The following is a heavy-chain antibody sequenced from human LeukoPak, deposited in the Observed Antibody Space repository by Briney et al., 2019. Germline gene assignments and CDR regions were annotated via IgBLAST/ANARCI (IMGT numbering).Heavy chain of an antibody. J-gene: IGHJ4*02. Sequence: GGSLRLSCAASGSTFSNSEMNWVRQAPGKGLEWVSYISGSGPTMYYADSVKGRFTISRDNAKNSLYLQMNSLRVEDTAVYYCVRYSSGYNQCYFDYWGQGTLVTVSS. V-gene: IGHV3-48*03. CDR2: ISGSGPTM. CDR3: VRYSSGYNQCYFDY. D-gene: IGHD3-22*01. CDR1: GSTFSNSE.